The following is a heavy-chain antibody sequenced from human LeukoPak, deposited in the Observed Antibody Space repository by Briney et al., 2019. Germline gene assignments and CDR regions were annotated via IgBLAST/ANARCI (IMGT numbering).Heavy chain of an antibody. Sequence: PSETLSLTCAVYGGSFSGYYWSWIRQPPGKGLEWIGEINHSGSTNYNPSLKSRVTISVDTSKNQFSLKLSSVTAADTAVYYCARDPLWFGEAVFDYWGQGTLVTVSS. D-gene: IGHD3-10*01. V-gene: IGHV4-34*01. CDR1: GGSFSGYY. CDR3: ARDPLWFGEAVFDY. J-gene: IGHJ4*02. CDR2: INHSGST.